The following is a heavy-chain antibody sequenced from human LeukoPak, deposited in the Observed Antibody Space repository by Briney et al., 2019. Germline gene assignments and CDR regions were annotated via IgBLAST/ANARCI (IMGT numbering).Heavy chain of an antibody. V-gene: IGHV3-23*01. J-gene: IGHJ4*02. Sequence: GGSLRLSCAASGFTFSSYAMSWVREAPGKGLEWVSAISGSGGSTYYADSVKGRFTISRDNSKNTLYLQMNSLRAEDTAVYYCAKDFHSSGYYFEFWTFDYWGQGTLVTVSS. D-gene: IGHD3-22*01. CDR2: ISGSGGST. CDR3: AKDFHSSGYYFEFWTFDY. CDR1: GFTFSSYA.